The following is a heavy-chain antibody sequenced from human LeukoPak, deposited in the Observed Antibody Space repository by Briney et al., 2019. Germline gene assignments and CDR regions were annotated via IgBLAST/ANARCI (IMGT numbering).Heavy chain of an antibody. CDR2: IYYSGST. V-gene: IGHV4-59*01. J-gene: IGHJ5*02. CDR1: GGSFSGYS. D-gene: IGHD6-19*01. Sequence: SETLSLTCAVYGGSFSGYSWTWIRQPPGKGLEWIGYIYYSGSTNYNPSLKSRVTISVDTSKNQFSLKLSSVTAADTAVYYCARRMAVAEVGWFDPWGQGTLVTVSS. CDR3: ARRMAVAEVGWFDP.